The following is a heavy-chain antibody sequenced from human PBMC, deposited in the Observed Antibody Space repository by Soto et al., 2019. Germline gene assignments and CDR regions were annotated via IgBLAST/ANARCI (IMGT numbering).Heavy chain of an antibody. CDR3: ARDQGVTRHLYYYPMDV. CDR2: ISYSGST. V-gene: IGHV4-61*01. CDR1: GGSVSSGSYY. D-gene: IGHD4-4*01. J-gene: IGHJ6*02. Sequence: SETLSLTXSVSGGSVSSGSYYWSWIRQPPGKGLEWIGYISYSGSTKYNPSHKNRFTISLDTSQNLFFLKLRSVTAADTAIYYCARDQGVTRHLYYYPMDVWGQETTVTVS.